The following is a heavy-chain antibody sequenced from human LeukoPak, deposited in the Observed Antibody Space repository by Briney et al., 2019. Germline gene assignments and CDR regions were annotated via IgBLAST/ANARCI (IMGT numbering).Heavy chain of an antibody. V-gene: IGHV4-39*07. Sequence: PSETLSLTCTVSGGSISSSSYYWGWIRQPPGKGLEWIGSMYYSGSTYYTPSLKSRVTISLDTSKNQLSLKLSSVTAADTAVYYCARGGPPGWSQLRFLEWQRENWFDPWGQGTLVTVSS. D-gene: IGHD3-3*01. CDR3: ARGGPPGWSQLRFLEWQRENWFDP. CDR1: GGSISSSSYY. J-gene: IGHJ5*02. CDR2: MYYSGST.